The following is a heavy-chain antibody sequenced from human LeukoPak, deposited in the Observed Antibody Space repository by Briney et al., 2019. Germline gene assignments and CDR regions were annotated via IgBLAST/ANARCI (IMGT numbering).Heavy chain of an antibody. D-gene: IGHD6-6*01. J-gene: IGHJ4*02. CDR1: GFTFSSYA. CDR3: AKHTGLSSSSAFDY. Sequence: GGSLRLSCAASGFTFSSYAISWVRQAPGKGLEWVSAISGSGGSTYYADSVKGRFTISRDNSKNTLYLQMNSLRAEDTAVYYCAKHTGLSSSSAFDYWGQGTLVTVSS. V-gene: IGHV3-23*01. CDR2: ISGSGGST.